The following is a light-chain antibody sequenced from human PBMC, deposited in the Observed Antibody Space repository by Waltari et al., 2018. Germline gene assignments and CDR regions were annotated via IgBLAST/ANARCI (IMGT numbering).Light chain of an antibody. CDR1: QSVLDSSNNKNY. J-gene: IGKJ5*01. Sequence: DIVMTQSPDSLAVSLGERATINCKSSQSVLDSSNNKNYLAWYQQKPGQPPKLLIYWASTRESGVPDRFSGSGSGTDFTLTISSLQAEDVAVYYCQRYFDIVLFGQGTRVEIK. CDR2: WAS. CDR3: QRYFDIVL. V-gene: IGKV4-1*01.